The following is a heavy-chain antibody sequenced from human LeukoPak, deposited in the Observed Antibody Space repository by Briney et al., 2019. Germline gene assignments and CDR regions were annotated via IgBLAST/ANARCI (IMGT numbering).Heavy chain of an antibody. J-gene: IGHJ6*03. D-gene: IGHD3-9*01. CDR2: IYTSGST. V-gene: IGHV4-61*02. CDR1: GGSISSSSYY. CDR3: AREFFYYDILTALQSYYMDV. Sequence: SETLSLTCTVSGGSISSSSYYWSWIRQPAGKGLEWIGRIYTSGSTNYNPSLKSRVTMSVDTSKNQFSLKLSSVTAADTAVYYCAREFFYYDILTALQSYYMDVWGKGTTVTISS.